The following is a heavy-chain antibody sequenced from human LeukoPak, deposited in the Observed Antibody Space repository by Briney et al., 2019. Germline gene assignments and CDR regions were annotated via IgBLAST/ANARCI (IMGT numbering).Heavy chain of an antibody. CDR3: ARPATIYSWNDADAFDI. D-gene: IGHD1-1*01. Sequence: SETLSLTCTVSGGSISSSSYYWGWIRQPPGKGLEWIGSIYYSGSTYYNPSLKSRVTISVDTSKNQFSLKLSSVTAADTAVYYCARPATIYSWNDADAFDIWGQGTMVTVSS. CDR1: GGSISSSSYY. J-gene: IGHJ3*02. V-gene: IGHV4-39*01. CDR2: IYYSGST.